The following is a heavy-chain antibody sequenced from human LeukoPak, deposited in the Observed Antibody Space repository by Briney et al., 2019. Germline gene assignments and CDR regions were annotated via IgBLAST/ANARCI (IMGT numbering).Heavy chain of an antibody. V-gene: IGHV3-7*01. Sequence: GGSLRLSCAASGFTISDYWMTWVRQAPGKGLEWVANIKQDGVEKSYVDSVKGRFTISRDNANNSIFLQMNSLRVEDTAIYYCVRDGGTDWYDPWGQGTLVPVSS. J-gene: IGHJ5*02. CDR3: VRDGGTDWYDP. D-gene: IGHD3-16*01. CDR1: GFTISDYW. CDR2: IKQDGVEK.